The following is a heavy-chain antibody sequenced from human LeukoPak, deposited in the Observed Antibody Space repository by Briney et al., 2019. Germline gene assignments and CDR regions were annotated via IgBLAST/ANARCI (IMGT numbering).Heavy chain of an antibody. D-gene: IGHD5/OR15-5a*01. J-gene: IGHJ6*02. CDR2: ISAYNGNT. CDR3: ARLRALLRSCCGTDV. CDR1: GYTFTSYG. Sequence: ASVKVSCKASGYTFTSYGISWVRQAPGQGLEWMGWISAYNGNTNYAQKLQGRVTMTTDTSTSTAYMELRSLRSDDTAVYYCARLRALLRSCCGTDVWGQGTTVTVSS. V-gene: IGHV1-18*01.